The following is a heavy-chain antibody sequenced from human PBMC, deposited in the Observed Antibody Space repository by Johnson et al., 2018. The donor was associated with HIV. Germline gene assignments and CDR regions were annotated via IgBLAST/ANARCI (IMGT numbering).Heavy chain of an antibody. D-gene: IGHD1-20*01. J-gene: IGHJ3*02. CDR1: GFTVSSNY. Sequence: QVQLVETGGGLIQPGGSLRLSCAASGFTVSSNYMSWVRQAPGKGLEWVAVIWYDGTNRYYGDSVKGRFTISRDNSKNTVYLQMNGLRAEDTAVYHCTRSHTWNYVDAFDIWGQGTMVTVSS. CDR3: TRSHTWNYVDAFDI. V-gene: IGHV3-33*08. CDR2: IWYDGTNR.